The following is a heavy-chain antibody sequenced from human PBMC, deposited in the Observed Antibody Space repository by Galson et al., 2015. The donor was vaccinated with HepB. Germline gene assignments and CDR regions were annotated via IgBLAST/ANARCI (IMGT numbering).Heavy chain of an antibody. D-gene: IGHD5-12*01. V-gene: IGHV5-10-1*01. CDR1: GYSFTSYW. J-gene: IGHJ4*02. CDR2: IYPSESDT. CDR3: ARQWGYSGYETFDY. Sequence: QSGAEVKKPGESLRISCKGSGYSFTSYWISWVRQMPGKGLEWMGRIYPSESDTDYSPSFQGHVTISADKSISTAYLQWSSVKASDTAMYYCARQWGYSGYETFDYWGQGTLLTASS.